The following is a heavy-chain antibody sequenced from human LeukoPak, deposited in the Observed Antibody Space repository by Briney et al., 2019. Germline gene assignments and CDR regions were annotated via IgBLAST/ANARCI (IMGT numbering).Heavy chain of an antibody. J-gene: IGHJ4*02. CDR3: AKALLGDYKNWVN. CDR1: GFTFSNYA. D-gene: IGHD4-17*01. CDR2: MSGSGGNT. V-gene: IGHV3-23*01. Sequence: GGSLRLSCAASGFTFSNYAMSWVRQAPGKGLEWVSVMSGSGGNTYYADSVKGRFTISRDNSKNTLYLQMSSLRAEDTAVYYCAKALLGDYKNWVNWGQGTLVTVSS.